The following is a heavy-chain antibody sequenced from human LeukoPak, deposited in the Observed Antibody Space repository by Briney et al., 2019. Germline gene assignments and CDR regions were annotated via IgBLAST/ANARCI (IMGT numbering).Heavy chain of an antibody. V-gene: IGHV4-59*01. CDR3: ASARDGYNYY. Sequence: SETLSLTRAVYGGSFSGYYWSWIRQPPGKGLEWIGYIYYSGSTNYNPSLKSRVTISVDTSKNQFSLKLSSVTAADTAVYYCASARDGYNYYWGQGTLVTVSS. CDR2: IYYSGST. J-gene: IGHJ4*02. D-gene: IGHD5-24*01. CDR1: GGSFSGYY.